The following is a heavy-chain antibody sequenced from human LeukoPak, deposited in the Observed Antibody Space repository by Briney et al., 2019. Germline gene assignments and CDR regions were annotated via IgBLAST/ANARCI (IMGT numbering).Heavy chain of an antibody. J-gene: IGHJ1*01. V-gene: IGHV3-66*01. CDR3: ARGNSYDSSGYPEYFQN. D-gene: IGHD3-22*01. Sequence: GGSLRLSCAASGFTVSTNYMSWVRQAPGKGLEWVSVIYSNDNTYYADSVKGRFTTSRDSSKNTLYLHMTSLRAEDTAVYYCARGNSYDSSGYPEYFQNWGQGTLVTVSS. CDR1: GFTVSTNY. CDR2: IYSNDNT.